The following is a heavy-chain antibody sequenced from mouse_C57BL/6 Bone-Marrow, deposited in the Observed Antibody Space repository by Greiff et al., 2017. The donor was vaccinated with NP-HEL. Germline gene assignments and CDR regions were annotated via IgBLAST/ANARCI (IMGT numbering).Heavy chain of an antibody. CDR2: IHPNSGST. D-gene: IGHD1-1*01. CDR3: ARTQFYYYGSSPFAY. J-gene: IGHJ3*01. Sequence: QVQLKQPGAELVKPGASVKLSCKASGYTFTSYWMHWVQQRPGQGLEWIGMIHPNSGSTNYNEKFKSKATLTVDKSSTTAYMQLSSLTSEDSAYYYCARTQFYYYGSSPFAYWGQGTLVTVSA. V-gene: IGHV1-64*01. CDR1: GYTFTSYW.